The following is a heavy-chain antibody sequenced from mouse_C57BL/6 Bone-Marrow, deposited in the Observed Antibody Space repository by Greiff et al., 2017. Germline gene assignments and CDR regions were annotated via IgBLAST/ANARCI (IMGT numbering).Heavy chain of an antibody. Sequence: EVQVVESGGGLVKPGGSLKLSCAASGFTFSDYGMHWVRQAPEKGLEWVAYISSGSSTIYSADTVKGRFTISRDNAKNTLFLQMASLRSEDTAMYYCAKEYYYGMDYGGQGASVTVSS. CDR3: AKEYYYGMDY. J-gene: IGHJ4*01. V-gene: IGHV5-17*01. CDR1: GFTFSDYG. CDR2: ISSGSSTI.